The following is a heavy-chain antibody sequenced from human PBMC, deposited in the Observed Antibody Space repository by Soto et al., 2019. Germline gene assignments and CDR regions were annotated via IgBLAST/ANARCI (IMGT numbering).Heavy chain of an antibody. V-gene: IGHV3-33*01. CDR1: GFTFSSYG. CDR3: ARDRYYGSGSYYSRAYYYYYYMDV. D-gene: IGHD3-10*01. CDR2: IWYDGSNK. J-gene: IGHJ6*03. Sequence: QVQLVESGGGVVQPGRSLRLSCAASGFTFSSYGMHWVRQAPGKGLEWVAVIWYDGSNKYYADSVKGRFTISRDNSKNTLHMQMNSLRGDDTAVYYCARDRYYGSGSYYSRAYYYYYYMDVWGKGTTVTVSS.